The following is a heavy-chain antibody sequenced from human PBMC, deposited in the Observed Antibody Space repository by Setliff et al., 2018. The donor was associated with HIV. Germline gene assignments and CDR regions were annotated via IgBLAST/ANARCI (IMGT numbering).Heavy chain of an antibody. CDR3: ARVSSTYWYSIFRNYYYHMDV. V-gene: IGHV4-34*01. Sequence: SETLSLTCAVYGGSFSDYYWSWIRQTPGKGLEWIGEINHSGGTNYNPSLKSRVTISVDTSKNQFSLKLSSVTAADTAVYYCARVSSTYWYSIFRNYYYHMDVWGKGTTVTVSS. D-gene: IGHD2-8*02. CDR2: INHSGGT. CDR1: GGSFSDYY. J-gene: IGHJ6*03.